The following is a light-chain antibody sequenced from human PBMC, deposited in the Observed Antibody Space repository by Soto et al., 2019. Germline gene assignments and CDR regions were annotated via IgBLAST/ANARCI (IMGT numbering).Light chain of an antibody. CDR1: QSISDT. CDR2: GAS. CDR3: QQYNSWPWT. V-gene: IGKV3-15*01. J-gene: IGKJ1*01. Sequence: EIMMTQSPATLSVSPGGRATLSCRTSQSISDTLAWYQQKPGQSPRLLILGASTWAPGFPARFSGSGSGTDFTLTISSLQSEDLAVYYCQQYNSWPWTFGQGTKV.